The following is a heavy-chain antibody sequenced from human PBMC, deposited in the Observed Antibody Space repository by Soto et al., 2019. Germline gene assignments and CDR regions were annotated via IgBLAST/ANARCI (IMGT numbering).Heavy chain of an antibody. D-gene: IGHD1-26*01. J-gene: IGHJ4*02. V-gene: IGHV1-18*01. Sequence: QVQLVQSGVEVKKPGASVKVSCQASGYTFLSYGISWVRQAPGQGLEWVGWISAYSGNTDYAQRLQDRVTLTTDTSTNTAYMELRNLRSDDTAVYYCARNPSGSSFDYWGQGTLVTVSS. CDR1: GYTFLSYG. CDR3: ARNPSGSSFDY. CDR2: ISAYSGNT.